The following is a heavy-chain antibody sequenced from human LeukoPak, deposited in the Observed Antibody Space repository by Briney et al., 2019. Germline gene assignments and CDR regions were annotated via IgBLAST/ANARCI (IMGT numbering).Heavy chain of an antibody. CDR1: GFTFSSYA. J-gene: IGHJ4*02. D-gene: IGHD2-2*01. CDR3: AKRSGSCSSTSCPIYYFDY. V-gene: IGHV3-23*01. Sequence: GGSLRLSCAASGFTFSSYAMSWVRQAPGKGLEWVSAISGSGGSTYYADSVKGRFTISRDNSKNTLYLQMNSLRAEDTAVYYCAKRSGSCSSTSCPIYYFDYWGQGTLVTVSS. CDR2: ISGSGGST.